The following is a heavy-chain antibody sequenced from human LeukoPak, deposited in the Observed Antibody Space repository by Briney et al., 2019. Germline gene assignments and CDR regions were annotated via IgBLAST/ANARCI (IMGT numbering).Heavy chain of an antibody. D-gene: IGHD5-24*01. CDR3: ARLYLPATRFDS. J-gene: IGHJ4*02. CDR2: INHSGRT. Sequence: PSETLSLTRTDPGYSISSGYYWGWTPRPPGKGLEWMRTINHSGRTFYKSSLKRAVSISADTSKDNFYLKLCSVTAAGTAVCYWARLYLPATRFDSWGQGTQVTVSS. V-gene: IGHV4-38-2*02. CDR1: GYSISSGYY.